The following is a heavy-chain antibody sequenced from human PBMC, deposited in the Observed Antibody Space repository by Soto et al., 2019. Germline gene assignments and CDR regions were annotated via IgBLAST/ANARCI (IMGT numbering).Heavy chain of an antibody. CDR3: ARDGSTVTTNYHYAMDV. CDR2: IHSGGSRI. D-gene: IGHD4-17*01. Sequence: EVQLVESGGGLVQPGGSLILSCAASGFTFSTYHMNWVRQAPGKGLEWVSYIHSGGSRIYYADSVKGRLTISRDNTKNSLYLQMNSLRAEDTAVYYCARDGSTVTTNYHYAMDVWGQRTTVTVSS. J-gene: IGHJ6*02. CDR1: GFTFSTYH. V-gene: IGHV3-48*03.